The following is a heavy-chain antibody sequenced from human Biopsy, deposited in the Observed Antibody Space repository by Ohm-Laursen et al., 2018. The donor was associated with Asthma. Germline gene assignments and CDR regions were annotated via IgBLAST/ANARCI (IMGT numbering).Heavy chain of an antibody. CDR3: ARGQKSPGDRWFDP. CDR2: INPNSGGT. D-gene: IGHD7-27*01. CDR1: GYTFIGYH. Sequence: GASVKVSCKTSGYTFIGYHIHWVRQAPGQGLEWMGRINPNSGGTNYAQKFQGRVTMTSDTSISTAYMELSRLRSDDTALYYCARGQKSPGDRWFDPWGQGTTATVSS. V-gene: IGHV1-2*06. J-gene: IGHJ5*02.